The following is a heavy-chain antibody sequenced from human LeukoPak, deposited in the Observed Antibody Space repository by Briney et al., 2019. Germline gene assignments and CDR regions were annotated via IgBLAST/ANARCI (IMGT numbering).Heavy chain of an antibody. Sequence: GESLKISCKGSGYSFTSYWIGWVRQMPGKGLEWMGIIYPGDSDTRYSPSFQGQVTISADKSINTAYLQWSSLKASDTAMYYCARLMGATGNYYYGMDVWGQGTTVTVSS. CDR2: IYPGDSDT. D-gene: IGHD1-26*01. J-gene: IGHJ6*02. CDR3: ARLMGATGNYYYGMDV. CDR1: GYSFTSYW. V-gene: IGHV5-51*01.